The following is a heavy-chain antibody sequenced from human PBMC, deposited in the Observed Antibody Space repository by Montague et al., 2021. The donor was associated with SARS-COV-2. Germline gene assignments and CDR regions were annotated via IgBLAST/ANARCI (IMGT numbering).Heavy chain of an antibody. J-gene: IGHJ4*02. Sequence: TLSLTCTVSGGSISGGNYNWSWVQPRDGKGLDWIVRIYVTGNSKSNPSLKLRVTMSIDTAQHQFYLNLTAVTAADTAGYYGVGDACDPVDGDWGQGTLVTVSS. V-gene: IGHV4-61*02. CDR1: GGSISGGNYN. D-gene: IGHD5-24*01. CDR2: IYVTGNS. CDR3: VGDACDPVDGD.